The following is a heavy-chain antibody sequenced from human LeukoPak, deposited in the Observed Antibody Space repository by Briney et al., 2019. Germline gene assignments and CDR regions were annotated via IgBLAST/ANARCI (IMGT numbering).Heavy chain of an antibody. CDR3: ATSVAGIAVAGYYFDY. D-gene: IGHD6-19*01. J-gene: IGHJ4*02. V-gene: IGHV1-46*01. CDR2: INPSGGST. CDR1: GYTFTSYY. Sequence: ASVKVSCKASGYTFTSYYKHWVRQAPGQGLEWMGIINPSGGSTSYAQKFQGRVTMTRDTSTSTVYMELSSLRSEDTAVYYCATSVAGIAVAGYYFDYWGQGTLVTVSS.